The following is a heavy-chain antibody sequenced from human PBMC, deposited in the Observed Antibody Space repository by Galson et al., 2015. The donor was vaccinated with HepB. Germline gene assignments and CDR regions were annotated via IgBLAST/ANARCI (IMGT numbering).Heavy chain of an antibody. CDR1: GFTFRNYA. CDR3: ARDRGGSGSYLTYYNGMDV. D-gene: IGHD3-10*01. J-gene: IGHJ6*02. Sequence: SLRLSCAASGFTFRNYAMSWVRQAPGKGLEWVSYISSSSDTIYYADSVKGRFTISRDNAKNSLYLQMNSLSADDTAVYYCARDRGGSGSYLTYYNGMDVWGQGTTVTVSS. CDR2: ISSSSDTI. V-gene: IGHV3-48*04.